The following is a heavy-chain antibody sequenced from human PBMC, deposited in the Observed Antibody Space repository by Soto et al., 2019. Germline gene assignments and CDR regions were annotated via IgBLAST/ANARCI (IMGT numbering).Heavy chain of an antibody. CDR2: IYHSGST. V-gene: IGHV4-4*02. D-gene: IGHD6-13*01. J-gene: IGHJ6*03. Sequence: NPSETLSLTCAVSSGSISSSNWWSWVRQPPGKGLEWIGEIYHSGSTNYNPSLKSRVTISVDKSKNQFSLKLSSVTAADTAVYYCASTIAAVPDYYYMDVWGKGTTVTVSS. CDR3: ASTIAAVPDYYYMDV. CDR1: SGSISSSNW.